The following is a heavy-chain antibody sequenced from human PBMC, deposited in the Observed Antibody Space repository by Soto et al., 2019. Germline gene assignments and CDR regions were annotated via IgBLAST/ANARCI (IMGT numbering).Heavy chain of an antibody. CDR1: GYIFTTYA. CDR2: INTVNGNT. D-gene: IGHD4-17*01. V-gene: IGHV1-3*04. J-gene: IGHJ4*02. CDR3: ARDRGRDYGDHFDY. Sequence: QVPLVQSGAEVKKPGASVKVSCKASGYIFTTYAMHWLRQAPGQRLEWMGWINTVNGNTKYSQKFQGRVTITSDTSANTAYMEFSSLISEDTAVYYCARDRGRDYGDHFDYWGQGTLVTVSS.